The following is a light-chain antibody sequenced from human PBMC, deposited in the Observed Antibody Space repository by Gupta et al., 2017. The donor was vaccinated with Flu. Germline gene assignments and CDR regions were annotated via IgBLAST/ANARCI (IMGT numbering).Light chain of an antibody. V-gene: IGKV2-28*01. CDR3: MQGRQTPLT. CDR2: LGS. CDR1: QSLLKSNGNTC. J-gene: IGKJ1*01. Sequence: ISCMSSQSLLKSNGNTCLTWYLQKPGQSPQLLIYLGSNRASGVPDRFSGSGSGTDFTLQISRVEAEDVGLYYCMQGRQTPLTFGLGTRVEIK.